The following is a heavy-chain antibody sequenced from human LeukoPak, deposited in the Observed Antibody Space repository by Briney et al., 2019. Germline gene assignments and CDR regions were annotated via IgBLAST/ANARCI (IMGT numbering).Heavy chain of an antibody. J-gene: IGHJ6*03. V-gene: IGHV4-59*01. CDR3: ARGRDFWSGFYYYYMDV. CDR2: IYYSGST. D-gene: IGHD3-3*01. CDR1: GGSISSYY. Sequence: PSETLSLTCTVSGGSISSYYWSWIRQPPGKGLEWIGYIYYSGSTNYNPSLKSRVTISVDTSKNQFSLKLSSVAAAETAVYYCARGRDFWSGFYYYYMDVWGKGTTGTVSS.